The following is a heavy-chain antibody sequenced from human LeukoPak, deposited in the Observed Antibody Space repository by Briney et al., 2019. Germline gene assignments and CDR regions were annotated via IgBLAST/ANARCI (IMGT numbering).Heavy chain of an antibody. CDR1: GFTFSSYW. CDR3: ARGRGDPGVTIFGVVIHYYYCGMDV. D-gene: IGHD3-3*01. CDR2: IKQDGSEK. Sequence: GGSLRLSCAASGFTFSSYWMSWVRQAPGKGLEWVANIKQDGSEKYYVDSVKGRFTISRDNAKNSLYLQMNSLRAEDTAVYYCARGRGDPGVTIFGVVIHYYYCGMDVWGQGTTVTVSS. J-gene: IGHJ6*02. V-gene: IGHV3-7*01.